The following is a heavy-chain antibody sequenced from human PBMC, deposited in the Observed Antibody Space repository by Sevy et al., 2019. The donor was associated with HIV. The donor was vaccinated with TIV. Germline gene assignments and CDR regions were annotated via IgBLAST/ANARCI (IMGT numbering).Heavy chain of an antibody. CDR2: INAGNGNT. CDR1: GYTFTSYA. V-gene: IGHV1-3*01. CDR3: ARDFDYGDYDLDY. J-gene: IGHJ4*02. Sequence: ASVKVSCKASGYTFTSYAMHWVRQAPGQRLEWTGWINAGNGNTKYSQKFQGRVTITRDTSASTAYMELSSLRSEDTAVYYCARDFDYGDYDLDYWGQGTLVTVSS. D-gene: IGHD4-17*01.